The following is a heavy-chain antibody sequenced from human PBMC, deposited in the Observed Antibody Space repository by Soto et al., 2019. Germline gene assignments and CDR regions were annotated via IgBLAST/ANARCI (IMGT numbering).Heavy chain of an antibody. D-gene: IGHD2-15*01. CDR1: GVTFSSYT. J-gene: IGHJ4*02. V-gene: IGHV1-69*02. Sequence: QVQLVQSGAEVKKPGSSVKVSCTASGVTFSSYTISWVRQAPGQGLEWMGRIIPILGIANYAQKFQGRVTITADKSTSTAYMELRSLRSEDTAVYYCEVVAATRGGDFAYWGQGTLVTVSS. CDR3: EVVAATRGGDFAY. CDR2: IIPILGIA.